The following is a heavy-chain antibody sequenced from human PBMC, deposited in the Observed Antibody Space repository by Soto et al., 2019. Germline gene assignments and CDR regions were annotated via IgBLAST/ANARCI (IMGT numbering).Heavy chain of an antibody. Sequence: ASVKVSCKASGGTFSSYAISWVRQAPGQGLEWMGGIIPIFGTANYAQKFQGRVTITADRSTSTAYMELSSLRSEDTAVYYCARLRIFGVVATYYYYGMDVWGQGTTVTAP. CDR2: IIPIFGTA. CDR3: ARLRIFGVVATYYYYGMDV. CDR1: GGTFSSYA. J-gene: IGHJ6*02. D-gene: IGHD3-3*01. V-gene: IGHV1-69*06.